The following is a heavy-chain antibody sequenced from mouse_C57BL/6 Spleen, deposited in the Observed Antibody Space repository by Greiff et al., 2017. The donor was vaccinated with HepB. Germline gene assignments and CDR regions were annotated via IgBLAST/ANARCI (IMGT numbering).Heavy chain of an antibody. CDR3: ARGDWVDY. D-gene: IGHD4-1*01. CDR1: GYTFTSYG. CDR2: IYPRSGNT. V-gene: IGHV1-81*01. J-gene: IGHJ2*01. Sequence: VKLQQSGAELARPGASVKLSCKASGYTFTSYGISWVKQRTGQGLEWIGEIYPRSGNTYYNEKFKGKATLTADKSSSTAYMELRSLTSEDSAVYFCARGDWVDYWGQGTTLTVSS.